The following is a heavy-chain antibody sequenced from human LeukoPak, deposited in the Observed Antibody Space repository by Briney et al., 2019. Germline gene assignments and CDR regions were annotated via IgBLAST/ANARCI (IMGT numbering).Heavy chain of an antibody. Sequence: SGTLSLTCAVSGGSISSSNWWSWVRQPPGKGLEWIGEINHSGSTNYNPSLKSRVTISVDTSKNQFSLKLSSVTAADTAVYYCARHVRLPMVRGYTRKNWFDPWGQGTLVTVSS. D-gene: IGHD3-10*01. J-gene: IGHJ5*02. V-gene: IGHV4-4*02. CDR3: ARHVRLPMVRGYTRKNWFDP. CDR1: GGSISSSNW. CDR2: INHSGST.